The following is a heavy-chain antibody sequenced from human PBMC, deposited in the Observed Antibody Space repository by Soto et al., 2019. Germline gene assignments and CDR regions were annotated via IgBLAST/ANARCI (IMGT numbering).Heavy chain of an antibody. CDR1: GGSISSYY. CDR3: ARDSNREASYYYYYMDV. J-gene: IGHJ6*03. CDR2: MYDSGST. Sequence: SETLSLTCTVSGGSISSYYWSWIRQPPGKGLEWIGYMYDSGSTDYNPSLKSRVTISVDTSKNQFALNVYSVTAADTAVYYCARDSNREASYYYYYMDVWGKGTTVTVSS. V-gene: IGHV4-59*01. D-gene: IGHD1-26*01.